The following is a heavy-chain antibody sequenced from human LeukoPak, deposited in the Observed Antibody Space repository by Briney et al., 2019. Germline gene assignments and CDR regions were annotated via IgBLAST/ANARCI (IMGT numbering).Heavy chain of an antibody. CDR1: GFTFSSYA. CDR2: ISSTSNTI. V-gene: IGHV3-48*04. CDR3: ARGLTYGIHY. J-gene: IGHJ4*02. D-gene: IGHD3-9*01. Sequence: QPGGSLRLSCAASGFTFSSYAMSWVRQAPGKGLEWVSYISSTSNTIYYADSVKGRFTIFRDNAKNSLYLQMNSLRAEDTALYYCARGLTYGIHYRGQGTLVTVSS.